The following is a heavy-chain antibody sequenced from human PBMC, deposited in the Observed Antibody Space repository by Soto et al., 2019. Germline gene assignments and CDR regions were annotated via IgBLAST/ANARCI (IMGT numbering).Heavy chain of an antibody. CDR3: ARAEGYCSSTSCYPTHYYYYHGMDV. Sequence: LETLSLTCTVSGGSISSYYWSWIRQPPGKGLEWIGYIYYSGSTNYNPSLKSRVTISVDTSKNQFSLKLSSVTAADTAVYYCARAEGYCSSTSCYPTHYYYYHGMDVWGQGTTVTVSS. D-gene: IGHD2-2*01. J-gene: IGHJ6*02. CDR2: IYYSGST. V-gene: IGHV4-59*01. CDR1: GGSISSYY.